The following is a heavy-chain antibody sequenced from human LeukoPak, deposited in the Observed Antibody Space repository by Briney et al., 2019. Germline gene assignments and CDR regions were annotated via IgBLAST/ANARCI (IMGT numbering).Heavy chain of an antibody. CDR1: GFTFSSYG. J-gene: IGHJ6*02. CDR2: ISYDGSNK. CDR3: AQDLGRNYYIYYGMDV. Sequence: PGRSLRLSCAASGFTFSSYGLHWVRQAPGKGLEWVAVISYDGSNKYYADSVKGRFTISRDNSKNTLYLQMNSLRADDTAVYYCAQDLGRNYYIYYGMDVWGQGTTVTVSS. V-gene: IGHV3-30*18. D-gene: IGHD3-10*01.